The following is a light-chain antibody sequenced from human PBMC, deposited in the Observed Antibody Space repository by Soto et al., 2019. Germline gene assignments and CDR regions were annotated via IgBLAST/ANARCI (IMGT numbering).Light chain of an antibody. J-gene: IGLJ1*01. V-gene: IGLV2-14*01. CDR3: SSYTSSTTLV. CDR1: SSDVGGYNY. Sequence: QSVLTQPASVSGSPGQSITISCTGTSSDVGGYNYVSWYQQHPGKAPKLMIYDVSNRPSGVSNRFSGSKSGNTASLTISGLQAEDVADYYCSSYTSSTTLVFRTGSKVTDL. CDR2: DVS.